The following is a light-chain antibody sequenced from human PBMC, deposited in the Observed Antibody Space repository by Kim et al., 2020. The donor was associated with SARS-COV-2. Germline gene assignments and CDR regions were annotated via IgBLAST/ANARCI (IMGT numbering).Light chain of an antibody. CDR2: GKN. CDR1: SLRSYY. Sequence: SSELTQDPAVSVALGQTVRITCQGDSLRSYYASWYQQKPGQAPVVVIYGKNNRPSGIPDRFSGSSSGNTASLTITGAQAEDEADYYSNSRDSSGNHRGVF. CDR3: NSRDSSGNHRGV. V-gene: IGLV3-19*01. J-gene: IGLJ2*01.